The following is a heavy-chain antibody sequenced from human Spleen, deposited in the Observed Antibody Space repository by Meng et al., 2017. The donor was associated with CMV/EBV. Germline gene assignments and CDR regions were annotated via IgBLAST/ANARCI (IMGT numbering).Heavy chain of an antibody. CDR3: ARESSGSFVLDV. CDR2: ISSSSSYI. D-gene: IGHD3-22*01. J-gene: IGHJ6*02. Sequence: GGSLRLSCAASGFTFSSYSMNWVRQAPGKGLEWVSSISSSSSYIYYADSVKGRFTISRDNAKNSLYLQMNSLRAEDTAVYFCARESSGSFVLDVWGQGTTVTVSS. CDR1: GFTFSSYS. V-gene: IGHV3-21*01.